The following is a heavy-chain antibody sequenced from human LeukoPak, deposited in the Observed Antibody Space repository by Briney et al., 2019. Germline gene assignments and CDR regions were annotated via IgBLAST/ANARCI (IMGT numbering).Heavy chain of an antibody. J-gene: IGHJ5*02. Sequence: GASVKVSCKASGYTFTGYYMHWVRQAPGQGLEWMGWINPNSGGTNYAQKFQGRVTMTRDTSISTAYMELSRLRSDDTAVYYCARGAPARPDRQGYVDPWGQGTLVTVSS. CDR1: GYTFTGYY. CDR3: ARGAPARPDRQGYVDP. D-gene: IGHD6-6*01. V-gene: IGHV1-2*02. CDR2: INPNSGGT.